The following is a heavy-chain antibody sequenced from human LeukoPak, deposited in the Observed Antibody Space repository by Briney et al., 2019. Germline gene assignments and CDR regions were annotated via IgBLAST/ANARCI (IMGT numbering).Heavy chain of an antibody. J-gene: IGHJ4*02. CDR1: GFTFSSYS. CDR2: ISSSSNTI. Sequence: GGSLRLSCAASGFTFSSYSMNWVRQAPGKGLEWVSYISSSSNTIYYADSVKGRFTISRDNSKNTLYLQMNSLRAEDTAVYYCAKDGIVVVPAAFDYWGQGTLVTVSS. V-gene: IGHV3-48*01. CDR3: AKDGIVVVPAAFDY. D-gene: IGHD2-2*01.